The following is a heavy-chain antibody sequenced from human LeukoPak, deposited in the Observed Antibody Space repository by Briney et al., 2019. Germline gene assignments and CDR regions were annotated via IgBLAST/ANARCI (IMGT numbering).Heavy chain of an antibody. CDR1: GFTFSSYS. Sequence: GGSLRLSCAASGFTFSSYSMNWVRQAPGKGLEWVSSISSSTNHISYVDSVKGRFTISRDNAKNSLYLHMNSLRADDTAVYYCARDTRSLIDYWGQGTLVTVSS. V-gene: IGHV3-21*01. D-gene: IGHD1-26*01. CDR3: ARDTRSLIDY. CDR2: ISSSTNHI. J-gene: IGHJ4*02.